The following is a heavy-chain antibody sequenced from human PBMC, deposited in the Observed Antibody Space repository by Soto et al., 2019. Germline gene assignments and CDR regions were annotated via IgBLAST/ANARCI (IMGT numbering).Heavy chain of an antibody. CDR2: IIPVFDKA. D-gene: IGHD3-16*01. V-gene: IGHV1-69*01. J-gene: IGHJ3*01. Sequence: QVQRVQSGADVKKPGSSVKVSCQTSGCSFGSSAISWVRQAPAQGLEWMGEIIPVFDKANYAQNFQGRLTITADERTGTVFMELRSLRAEDAAVYFWATLRRDWGAAFDRWGLGTCVPVSS. CDR1: GCSFGSSA. CDR3: ATLRRDWGAAFDR.